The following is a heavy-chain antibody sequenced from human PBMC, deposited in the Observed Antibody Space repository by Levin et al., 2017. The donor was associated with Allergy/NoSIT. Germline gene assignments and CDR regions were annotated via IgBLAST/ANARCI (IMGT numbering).Heavy chain of an antibody. Sequence: SETLSLTCTVSGGSISSSSYYWSWIRQPPGKGLEWIGIIYDSGTTYYNPSLQGRVTISVDTSKNQFSLELSSVTAADTAVYYCARRLNSAGHWYFDLWGRGTLVTVSS. CDR1: GGSISSSSYY. D-gene: IGHD6-25*01. CDR2: IYDSGTT. J-gene: IGHJ2*01. CDR3: ARRLNSAGHWYFDL. V-gene: IGHV4-39*01.